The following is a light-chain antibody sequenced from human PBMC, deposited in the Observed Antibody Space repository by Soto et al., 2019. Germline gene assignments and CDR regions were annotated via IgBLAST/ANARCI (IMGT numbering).Light chain of an antibody. CDR3: AAWDDSLSGVV. V-gene: IGLV1-44*01. Sequence: QSVLTQPPSASGTPGQRVTFSCSGSSSNIGANTVNWYQQLPGTAPKLLIYTNNQRPSGVPDRFSGSKSGTSASLAISGLQSEDEADYFCAAWDDSLSGVVFGGGTQLTVL. CDR2: TNN. CDR1: SSNIGANT. J-gene: IGLJ2*01.